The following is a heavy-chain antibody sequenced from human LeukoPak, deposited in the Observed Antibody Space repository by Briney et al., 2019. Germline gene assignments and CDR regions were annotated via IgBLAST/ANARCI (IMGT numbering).Heavy chain of an antibody. Sequence: GGSLRLSCAASGFTFDDYGMSWVRQAPGKGLEWVSGINWNGGSTACADSVKGRFTISRDNAKNSLYLQMNSLKPEDTAVYYCARVAEAAAFDSWGQGTLVTVSS. CDR1: GFTFDDYG. J-gene: IGHJ4*02. V-gene: IGHV3-20*04. CDR2: INWNGGST. D-gene: IGHD6-13*01. CDR3: ARVAEAAAFDS.